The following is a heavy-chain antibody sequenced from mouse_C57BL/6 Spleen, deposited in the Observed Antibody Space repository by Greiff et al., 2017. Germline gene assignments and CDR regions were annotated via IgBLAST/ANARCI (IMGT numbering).Heavy chain of an antibody. V-gene: IGHV5-17*01. J-gene: IGHJ3*01. D-gene: IGHD1-1*01. Sequence: EVMLVESGGGLVKPGGSLKLSCAASGFTFSDYGMHWVRQAPEKGLEWVAYISSGSSTIYYADTVKGRFTISRDNAKNTLFLQMTSLRSEDTAMYYCARRITTGPFAYWGQGTLVTVSA. CDR1: GFTFSDYG. CDR3: ARRITTGPFAY. CDR2: ISSGSSTI.